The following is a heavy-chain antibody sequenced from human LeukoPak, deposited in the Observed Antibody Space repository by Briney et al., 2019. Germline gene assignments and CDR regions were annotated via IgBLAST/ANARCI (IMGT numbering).Heavy chain of an antibody. Sequence: GRSLRLSCAASGFTFSSYGMHWVRQAPGKGLEWVAVIWYDGSNKYYADSVKGRFTISRDNSKNTLYLQMNSLRAEDTAVYYCARESIVATPTFDYRGQGTLVTVSS. CDR2: IWYDGSNK. J-gene: IGHJ4*02. V-gene: IGHV3-33*01. CDR3: ARESIVATPTFDY. D-gene: IGHD5-12*01. CDR1: GFTFSSYG.